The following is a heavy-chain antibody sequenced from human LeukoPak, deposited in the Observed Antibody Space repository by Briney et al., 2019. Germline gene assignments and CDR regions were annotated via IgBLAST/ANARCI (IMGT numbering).Heavy chain of an antibody. Sequence: GGSLRLSCAASGFTFSSYGMHWVRQAPGKGLEWVAVISYDGSNKYYADSVKSRFTISRDNSKNTLYLQMNSLRAEDTAVYYCAKDGTSWSFDYWGQGTLVTVSS. D-gene: IGHD2-2*01. J-gene: IGHJ4*02. CDR1: GFTFSSYG. V-gene: IGHV3-30*18. CDR2: ISYDGSNK. CDR3: AKDGTSWSFDY.